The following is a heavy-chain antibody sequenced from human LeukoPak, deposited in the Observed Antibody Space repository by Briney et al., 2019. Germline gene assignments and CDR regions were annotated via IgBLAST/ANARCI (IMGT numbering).Heavy chain of an antibody. CDR2: INSSSSYI. J-gene: IGHJ6*02. Sequence: PGGSLRLSCAASGFTFSSYRMNWVRQAPGKGLEWVSSINSSSSYIYYADSVKGRFTISRDNAKNSLYLQMNSLRPEDTAVYYCARDLNAFGYYYCMDVCGQGTTITVSS. CDR3: ARDLNAFGYYYCMDV. D-gene: IGHD3-3*01. CDR1: GFTFSSYR. V-gene: IGHV3-21*01.